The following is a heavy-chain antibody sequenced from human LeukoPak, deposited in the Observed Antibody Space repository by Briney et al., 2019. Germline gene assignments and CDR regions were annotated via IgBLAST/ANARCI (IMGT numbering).Heavy chain of an antibody. CDR3: ARGTAQGAVAGTRGP. Sequence: PGGSLRLSCAASGFTFSSYWMHWVRQAPGKGLEWVSSISSSSYIYYADSVKGRFTISRDNAKNSLYLQMNSLRAEDTAVYYCARGTAQGAVAGTRGPWGQGTLVTVSS. D-gene: IGHD6-19*01. CDR2: ISSSSYI. CDR1: GFTFSSYW. J-gene: IGHJ5*02. V-gene: IGHV3-21*01.